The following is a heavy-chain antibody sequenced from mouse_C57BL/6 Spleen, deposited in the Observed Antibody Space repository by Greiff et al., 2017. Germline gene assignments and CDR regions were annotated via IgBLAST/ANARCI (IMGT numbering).Heavy chain of an antibody. V-gene: IGHV5-6*01. CDR3: ARAGYGSGYEADYAMDY. J-gene: IGHJ4*01. CDR2: ISSGGSYT. CDR1: GFTFSSYG. Sequence: EVQRVESGGDLVKPGGSLKLSCAASGFTFSSYGMSWVRQTPDKRLEWVATISSGGSYTYYPDSVKGRFTISRDNAKNTLYLQMSSLKSEDTAMYYCARAGYGSGYEADYAMDYWGQGTSVTVSS. D-gene: IGHD1-1*01.